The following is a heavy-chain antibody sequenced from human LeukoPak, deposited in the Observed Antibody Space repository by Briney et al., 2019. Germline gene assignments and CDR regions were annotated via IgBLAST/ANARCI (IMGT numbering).Heavy chain of an antibody. CDR3: ASVKDLYYSPPPYYYYGMDV. J-gene: IGHJ6*02. Sequence: GGSLRLSCAASGFTFSSYWMHWVRQAPGKGLVWVSRINSDGSSTSYADSVKGRFTISRDNAKNTLYLQMNSLRAEDTAVYYCASVKDLYYSPPPYYYYGMDVWGQGTTVTVPS. CDR1: GFTFSSYW. CDR2: INSDGSST. V-gene: IGHV3-74*01. D-gene: IGHD2-21*01.